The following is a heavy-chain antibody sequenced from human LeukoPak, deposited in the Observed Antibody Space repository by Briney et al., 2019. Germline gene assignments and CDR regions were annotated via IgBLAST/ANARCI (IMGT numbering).Heavy chain of an antibody. Sequence: QPGGSLRLSCAASGFTISMHWMSWVRQAPGEGLEWVANIKQDGSEKYYVDSVKGRFTISRDNAKNSLYLQMNSLRAEDTAVYYCARGPRDPTGYCSGGRCSPTYDVWGQGTLVSVSS. V-gene: IGHV3-7*01. J-gene: IGHJ4*02. CDR1: GFTISMHW. D-gene: IGHD2-15*01. CDR2: IKQDGSEK. CDR3: ARGPRDPTGYCSGGRCSPTYDV.